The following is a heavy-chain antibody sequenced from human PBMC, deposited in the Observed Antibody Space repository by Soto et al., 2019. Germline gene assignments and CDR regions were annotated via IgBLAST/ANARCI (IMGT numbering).Heavy chain of an antibody. V-gene: IGHV1-2*02. D-gene: IGHD5-18*01. CDR1: GYAFTGYY. CDR2: INPNSGGT. CDR3: ARFGYSYGYDQLYYGIDV. Sequence: ASVKVSCKASGYAFTGYYMHWVRQAPGQGLEWMGWINPNSGGTNYAQKFQGRVTMTRDTSISTAYMELSRLRSDDTAVYYCARFGYSYGYDQLYYGIDVWGQGTTVTVSS. J-gene: IGHJ6*02.